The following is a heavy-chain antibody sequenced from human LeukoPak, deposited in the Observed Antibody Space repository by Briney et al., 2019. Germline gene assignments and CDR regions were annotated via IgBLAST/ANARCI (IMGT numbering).Heavy chain of an antibody. V-gene: IGHV4-34*01. D-gene: IGHD2/OR15-2a*01. Sequence: SETLSLTCAVYGGSFSGYYWSWIRQPPGEGLEWIGEINHSGSTNYNPSLKSRVTISVDTSKNQFSLKLSSVTAADTAVYYCARDSFSTIALYYWGQGTLVTVSS. CDR2: INHSGST. CDR1: GGSFSGYY. CDR3: ARDSFSTIALYY. J-gene: IGHJ4*02.